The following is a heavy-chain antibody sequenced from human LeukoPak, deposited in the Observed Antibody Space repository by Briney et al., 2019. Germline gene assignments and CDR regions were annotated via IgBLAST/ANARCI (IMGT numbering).Heavy chain of an antibody. Sequence: SETLSLTCTVSGGSISSYYWSWIRQPPGKGLEWIGYIYYSGSTNYNPSLKSRVTISVDTSKNQFSLKLSSVTAADTAVYYCAGGIAVAGTHAFDIWGQGTMVTVSS. V-gene: IGHV4-59*01. CDR2: IYYSGST. CDR1: GGSISSYY. D-gene: IGHD6-19*01. CDR3: AGGIAVAGTHAFDI. J-gene: IGHJ3*02.